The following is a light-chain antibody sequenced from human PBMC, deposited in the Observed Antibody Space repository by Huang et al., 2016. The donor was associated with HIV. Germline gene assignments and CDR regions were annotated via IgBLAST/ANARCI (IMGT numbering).Light chain of an antibody. CDR1: QSVTSSY. V-gene: IGKV3-20*01. CDR3: QQYGSSPRA. CDR2: GAS. J-gene: IGKJ1*01. Sequence: EIVLTQSPGTLSLSPGEGATLSCRASQSVTSSYLAWYQQRPGQAPRLLIYGASSRATGIPDRFSGSGSGIDFILTISRLEPEDFAVYYCQQYGSSPRAFGQGTKVEIK.